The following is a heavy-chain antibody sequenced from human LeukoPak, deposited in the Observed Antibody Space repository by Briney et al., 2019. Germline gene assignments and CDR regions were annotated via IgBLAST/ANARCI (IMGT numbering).Heavy chain of an antibody. CDR2: IYYSGST. CDR3: ARWSTRRGVTVFDY. CDR1: GGSISGYY. V-gene: IGHV4-59*05. D-gene: IGHD2-21*02. J-gene: IGHJ4*02. Sequence: SETLTLTCTVSGGSISGYYWNWIRQPPGKGLEWIGSIYYSGSTYYNPSLKSRVTISVDTSKNQFSLNLSSVTAADTAVYYCARWSTRRGVTVFDYWGQGTLVTVSS.